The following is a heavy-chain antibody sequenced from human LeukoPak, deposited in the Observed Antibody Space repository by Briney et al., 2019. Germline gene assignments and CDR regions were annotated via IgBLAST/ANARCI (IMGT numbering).Heavy chain of an antibody. CDR3: ARESLAPLPYFDY. V-gene: IGHV1-69*06. Sequence: SVKVSCKTSGGTFSNSEISWVRVAPRQGPEWMGGIIPVFGTPNYAEKFEGRLTITADRSTSTAYMERSSLTSDDTAVYYCARESLAPLPYFDYWGQGTLVAVSS. CDR2: IIPVFGTP. J-gene: IGHJ4*02. CDR1: GGTFSNSE. D-gene: IGHD1-14*01.